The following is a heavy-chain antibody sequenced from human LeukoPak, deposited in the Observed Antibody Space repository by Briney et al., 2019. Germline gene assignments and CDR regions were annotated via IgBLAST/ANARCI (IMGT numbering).Heavy chain of an antibody. J-gene: IGHJ4*02. D-gene: IGHD6-19*01. CDR2: INNDGSST. CDR1: GFTFSSYW. CDR3: AKDQWLVLNY. Sequence: GGSLRLSCGASGFTFSSYWMYWVRQAPGKGLVWVSRINNDGSSTSYADSVQGRFTISRDNSKNTLYLQMNSLRSDDTALYYCAKDQWLVLNYWGQGTLVTVSS. V-gene: IGHV3-74*01.